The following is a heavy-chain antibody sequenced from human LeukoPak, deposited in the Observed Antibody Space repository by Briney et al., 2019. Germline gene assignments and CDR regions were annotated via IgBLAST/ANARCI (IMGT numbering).Heavy chain of an antibody. CDR2: IYSGGST. V-gene: IGHV3-53*05. CDR1: GFTVSSNY. J-gene: IGHJ4*02. Sequence: SGGSLRLSCAASGFTVSSNYMSWVRQAPGKGLEWVSVIYSGGSTYYADSVKGRFTISRDNSKNTLYLQMNSLRAEDTAVYYCARKALDYCSSTSCYFDYWGQGTLVTVSS. CDR3: ARKALDYCSSTSCYFDY. D-gene: IGHD2-2*01.